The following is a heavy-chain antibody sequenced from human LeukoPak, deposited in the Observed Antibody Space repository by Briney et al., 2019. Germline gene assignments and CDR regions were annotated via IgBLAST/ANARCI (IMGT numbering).Heavy chain of an antibody. J-gene: IGHJ4*02. CDR3: TRGQSYCGADCYSD. Sequence: GGSLRLSCAASGFSVSNYYMSWVRQPPGKGLEWVSVMYTGGGRYYGDSVKGRFTISRDNSKNTVFLQMNSRRVKDTALYYCTRGQSYCGADCYSDWGQGTLVTVSS. D-gene: IGHD2-21*02. V-gene: IGHV3-66*01. CDR2: MYTGGGR. CDR1: GFSVSNYY.